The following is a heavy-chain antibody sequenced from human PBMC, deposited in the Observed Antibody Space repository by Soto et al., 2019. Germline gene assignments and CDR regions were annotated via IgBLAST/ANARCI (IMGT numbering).Heavy chain of an antibody. J-gene: IGHJ4*02. CDR3: ARNYGGNVDY. Sequence: QVQLQESGPGLVRPSETLSLTCTVSGGSISSYYWSWIRQPPGKGLEWIGYIYYSGSANYNPSLKGRVTISVDTSQNQFSLKLSSATAADTGVFFCARNYGGNVDYWGQGTLVTVSS. D-gene: IGHD4-17*01. V-gene: IGHV4-59*08. CDR2: IYYSGSA. CDR1: GGSISSYY.